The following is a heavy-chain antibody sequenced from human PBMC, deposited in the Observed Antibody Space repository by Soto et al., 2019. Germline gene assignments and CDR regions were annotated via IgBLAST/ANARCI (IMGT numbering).Heavy chain of an antibody. D-gene: IGHD3-3*01. J-gene: IGHJ6*03. CDR2: IYYSGST. CDR1: GGSFSGYY. Sequence: SETLSLTCAVYGGSFSGYYWSWIRQPPGKGLEWIGYIYYSGSTNYNPSLKSRVTISVDTSKNQFSLKLSSVTAADTAVYYCARLVTIFGVVTPPMDVWGKGTTVTVS. V-gene: IGHV4-59*01. CDR3: ARLVTIFGVVTPPMDV.